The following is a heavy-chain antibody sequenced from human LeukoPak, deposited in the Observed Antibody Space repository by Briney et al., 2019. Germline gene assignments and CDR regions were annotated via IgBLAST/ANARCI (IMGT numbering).Heavy chain of an antibody. CDR3: AREGDLAVAGMIFLNWSDP. D-gene: IGHD6-19*01. V-gene: IGHV1-69*13. CDR2: IIPIFGTA. CDR1: GGTFSSYA. J-gene: IGHJ5*02. Sequence: SVKVSCKASGGTFSSYAISWVRQAPGQGLEWMGGIIPIFGTANYAQKFQGRVTITADESTSTAYMELSSLRSEDTAVYYCAREGDLAVAGMIFLNWSDPWGQGILVTVSS.